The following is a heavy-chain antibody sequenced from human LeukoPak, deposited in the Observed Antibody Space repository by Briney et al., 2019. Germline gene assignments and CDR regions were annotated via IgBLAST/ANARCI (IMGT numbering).Heavy chain of an antibody. J-gene: IGHJ5*02. D-gene: IGHD6-19*01. Sequence: ASVKVSCKASGGTFSSYAISWVRQAPGQGLERMGGIIPIFGTANYAQKFQGRVTITADKSTSTAYMELSSLRSEDTAVYYCARDPTGYSSGSGWFDPWGQGTLVTVSS. CDR2: IIPIFGTA. CDR3: ARDPTGYSSGSGWFDP. V-gene: IGHV1-69*06. CDR1: GGTFSSYA.